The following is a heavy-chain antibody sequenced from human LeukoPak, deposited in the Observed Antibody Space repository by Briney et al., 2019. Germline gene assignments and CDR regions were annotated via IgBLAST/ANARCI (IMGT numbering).Heavy chain of an antibody. CDR2: ISYDGSNK. Sequence: PGGSLRLSCAASGFTFSSYAMHWVRQAPGKGLEWVAVISYDGSNKYYAGSVKGRFTISRDNSKNTLYLQMNSLRAEDTAVYYCARFPRGDANWFDPWGQGTLVTVSS. D-gene: IGHD7-27*01. V-gene: IGHV3-30*01. CDR3: ARFPRGDANWFDP. J-gene: IGHJ5*02. CDR1: GFTFSSYA.